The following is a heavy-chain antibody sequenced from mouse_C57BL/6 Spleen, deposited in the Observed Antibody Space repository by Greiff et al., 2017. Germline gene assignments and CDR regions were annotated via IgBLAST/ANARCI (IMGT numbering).Heavy chain of an antibody. D-gene: IGHD3-2*02. CDR2: ISSGGSYT. J-gene: IGHJ3*01. CDR1: GFTFSSYG. CDR3: ARLRQLRPAWFAY. Sequence: EVQLEEPGGDLVKPGGSLKLSCAASGFTFSSYGMSWVRQTPDKRLEWVATISSGGSYTYYPDSVKGRFTVSRDNAKNTLYLQMSSLKSEDTAMYYCARLRQLRPAWFAYWGQGTMVTVSA. V-gene: IGHV5-6*01.